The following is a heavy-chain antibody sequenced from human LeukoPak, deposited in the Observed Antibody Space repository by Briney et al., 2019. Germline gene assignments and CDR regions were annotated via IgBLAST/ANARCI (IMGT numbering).Heavy chain of an antibody. CDR3: AREGQQLEHFDY. J-gene: IGHJ4*02. CDR1: GFTFSSYW. CDR2: ISYDGSNK. V-gene: IGHV3-30*07. D-gene: IGHD6-13*01. Sequence: GSLRLSCAPSGFTFSSYWMSWVRQAPGKGLEWVAVISYDGSNKYYADSVKGRFTISRDNSKNTLYLQMNSLRAEDTAVYYCAREGQQLEHFDYWGQGTLVTVSS.